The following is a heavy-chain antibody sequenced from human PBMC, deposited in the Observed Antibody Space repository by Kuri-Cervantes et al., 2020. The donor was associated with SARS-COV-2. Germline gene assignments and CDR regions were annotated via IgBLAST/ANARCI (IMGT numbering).Heavy chain of an antibody. CDR1: GFTFSSYG. V-gene: IGHV3-30*06. D-gene: IGHD3-10*01. CDR2: ISYDGSNK. Sequence: GGSLRLSCAASGFTFSSYGMHWVRQAPGKELEWVALISYDGSNKYYADSVKGRFTISRDNSKNTLYLQMNSLRAEDTAVYYCARDRDYFDYWGQGTLVTVSS. CDR3: ARDRDYFDY. J-gene: IGHJ4*02.